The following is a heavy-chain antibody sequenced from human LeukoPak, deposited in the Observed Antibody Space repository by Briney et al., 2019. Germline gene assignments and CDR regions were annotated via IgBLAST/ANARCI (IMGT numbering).Heavy chain of an antibody. J-gene: IGHJ4*02. CDR3: AKEDYYLLRFDY. D-gene: IGHD3-10*01. CDR1: GFTCSSFA. V-gene: IGHV3-23*01. Sequence: PGGSLRLSCAASGFTCSSFAMRWLRPAPGKGLEGGSAISGSGGSTYYADSVKGRFTISRDNSKNTLYLQMNSLRAEDTAVYYCAKEDYYLLRFDYWGQGTLVTVPS. CDR2: ISGSGGST.